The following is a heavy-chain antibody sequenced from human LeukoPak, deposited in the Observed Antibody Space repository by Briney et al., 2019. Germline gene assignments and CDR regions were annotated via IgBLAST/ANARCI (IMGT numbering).Heavy chain of an antibody. CDR2: ISSSSSYI. Sequence: GGSLRLSCAASGFTFSSYSMNWVRQAPGKGLEWVSSISSSSSYIYYADSVKGRFTISRDNAKNSLYLQMNSLRAEDTAVYYCARRGGNSGMYFDYWGQGTLVTVSS. CDR1: GFTFSSYS. V-gene: IGHV3-21*01. CDR3: ARRGGNSGMYFDY. J-gene: IGHJ4*02. D-gene: IGHD4-23*01.